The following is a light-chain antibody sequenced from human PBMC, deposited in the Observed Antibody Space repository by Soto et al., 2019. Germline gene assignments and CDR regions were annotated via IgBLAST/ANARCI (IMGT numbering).Light chain of an antibody. CDR1: SSDVGGYNY. V-gene: IGLV2-14*01. CDR3: SSYTSTSTLV. CDR2: EVT. J-gene: IGLJ1*01. Sequence: QSALTQPASVSGSPGQSITISCTGTSSDVGGYNYVAWYQQHPDKAPKLMIFEVTNRPSGASDRFSGSKSGNMASLTISGLQAEDEADYYCSSYTSTSTLVFGTGTKLTVL.